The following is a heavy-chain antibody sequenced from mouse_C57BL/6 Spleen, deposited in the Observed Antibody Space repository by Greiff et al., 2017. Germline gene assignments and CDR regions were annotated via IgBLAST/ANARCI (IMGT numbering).Heavy chain of an antibody. Sequence: VQLQQSGPELVKPGASVKVSCKASGYTFTDYYMNWVKQSLGKSLEWIGDINPNNGGTSYNQKFKGKATLTVDKSSSTAYMELRSLTSEDSAVYYCARGGLPAWFAYWGQGTLVTVSA. V-gene: IGHV1-26*01. CDR1: GYTFTDYY. CDR2: INPNNGGT. D-gene: IGHD2-4*01. CDR3: ARGGLPAWFAY. J-gene: IGHJ3*01.